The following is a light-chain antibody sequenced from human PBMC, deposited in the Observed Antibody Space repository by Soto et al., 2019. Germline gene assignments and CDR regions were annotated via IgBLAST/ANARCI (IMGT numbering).Light chain of an antibody. CDR1: QSISNY. Sequence: DIQMTQSPSSLSVSVGDRVTITCRASQSISNYLNWYQQKPGKAPRLLIHATSSLQSGVPSRFSGSGSGTDFTLTINTLQPEDFAIYYCQQSYNAPRTFGPGTKVDIK. CDR3: QQSYNAPRT. CDR2: ATS. J-gene: IGKJ1*01. V-gene: IGKV1-39*01.